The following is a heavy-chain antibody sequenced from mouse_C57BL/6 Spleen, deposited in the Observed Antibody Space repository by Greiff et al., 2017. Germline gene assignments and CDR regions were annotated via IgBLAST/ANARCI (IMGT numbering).Heavy chain of an antibody. V-gene: IGHV5-6*01. D-gene: IGHD4-1*01. Sequence: DVHLVESGGDLVKPGGSLKLSCAASGFTFSSYGMSWVRQTPDKRLEWVATISSGGSYTYYPDSVKGRFTISRDNAKNTLYLQMSSLKSEDTAMYYCARTNWDYFDYWGQGTTLTVSS. J-gene: IGHJ2*01. CDR2: ISSGGSYT. CDR3: ARTNWDYFDY. CDR1: GFTFSSYG.